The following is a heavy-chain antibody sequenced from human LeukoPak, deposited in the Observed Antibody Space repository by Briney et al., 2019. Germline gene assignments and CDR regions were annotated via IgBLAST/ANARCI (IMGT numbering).Heavy chain of an antibody. J-gene: IGHJ4*02. Sequence: GGSLRLSCAVSGFTFSNYDMSWVRQVPGKGLEWVSTISSAGGTTHYADSVKGRFTISRDNSKNTLYLHMNSLKADDTAVHYCARSYGSSYLYYFHFWGQGTLVTVSS. CDR1: GFTFSNYD. V-gene: IGHV3-23*01. CDR2: ISSAGGTT. D-gene: IGHD1-26*01. CDR3: ARSYGSSYLYYFHF.